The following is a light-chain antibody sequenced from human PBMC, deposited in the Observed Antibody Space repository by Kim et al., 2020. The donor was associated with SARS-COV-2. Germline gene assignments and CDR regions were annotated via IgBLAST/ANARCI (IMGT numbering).Light chain of an antibody. V-gene: IGKV1-5*01. Sequence: DIQMTQSPSSLSASVGDRVTITCRASEHIRSLLAWYQQTPGKAPKLLIYDTSSLESGVPSRFSGSGSGTDFTLTISSLQPDGFATFHSQQLNRYAYTLGK. CDR1: EHIRSL. CDR3: QQLNRYAYT. J-gene: IGKJ2*01. CDR2: DTS.